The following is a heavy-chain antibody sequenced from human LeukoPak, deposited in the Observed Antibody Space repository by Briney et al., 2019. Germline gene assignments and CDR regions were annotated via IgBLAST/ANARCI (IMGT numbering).Heavy chain of an antibody. CDR2: ISAYNGNT. V-gene: IGHV1-18*01. CDR1: SYTFTNYA. D-gene: IGHD2-15*01. CDR3: ARGNYCSGGSCYDGASDY. J-gene: IGHJ4*02. Sequence: GASVKVSCKASSYTFTNYAFTWVRQAPGQGLEWMGWISAYNGNTNYAQKLQGRVTMTTDTSTSTAYMELRSLRSDDTAVYYCARGNYCSGGSCYDGASDYWGQGTLVTVSS.